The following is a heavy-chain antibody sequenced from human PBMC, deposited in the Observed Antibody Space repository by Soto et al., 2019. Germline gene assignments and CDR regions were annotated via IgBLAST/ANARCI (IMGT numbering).Heavy chain of an antibody. J-gene: IGHJ2*01. CDR1: GDSVSSNSAA. V-gene: IGHV6-1*01. CDR3: ARVNTGRTGHFDL. Sequence: SETLSLTCAISGDSVSSNSAAWNGIRQSPSRGLEWLGRTYYRSKWYNDYAVSVKSRITINPDTSKNQFSLQLNSVTPEDTAVYYCARVNTGRTGHFDLWGRGTLVTVSS. D-gene: IGHD3-10*01. CDR2: TYYRSKWYN.